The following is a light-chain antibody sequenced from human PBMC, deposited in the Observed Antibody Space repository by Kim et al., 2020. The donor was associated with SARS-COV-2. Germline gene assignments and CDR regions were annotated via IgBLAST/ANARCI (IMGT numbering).Light chain of an antibody. J-gene: IGLJ2*01. CDR2: DVI. CDR3: ASYTSSNTLVI. Sequence: QSITISCTGTSSDLGCYNYVSWYQQHPGKAPKLIVYDVIDRPSGVSDRFSGSTSGNTASLTISGLQAEDEANYYCASYTSSNTLVIFGGGTKLTVL. CDR1: SSDLGCYNY. V-gene: IGLV2-14*04.